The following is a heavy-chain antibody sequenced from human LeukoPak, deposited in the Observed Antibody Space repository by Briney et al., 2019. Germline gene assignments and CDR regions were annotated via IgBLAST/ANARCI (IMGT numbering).Heavy chain of an antibody. CDR2: ITLNSGAT. CDR3: ARGTGEGYSYGRYFFDY. V-gene: IGHV1-2*02. Sequence: GASVKVSCKASGYTFTSYGISWVRQAPGQGLEWMGWITLNSGATNYAQKFQGRVTMSRDTSISTPYMILSSLRSDDTAAFYCARGTGEGYSYGRYFFDYWGQGTLVSVSS. CDR1: GYTFTSYG. J-gene: IGHJ4*02. D-gene: IGHD5-18*01.